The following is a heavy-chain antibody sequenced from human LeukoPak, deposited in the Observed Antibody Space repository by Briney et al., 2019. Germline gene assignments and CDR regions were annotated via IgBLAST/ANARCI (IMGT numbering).Heavy chain of an antibody. J-gene: IGHJ4*02. D-gene: IGHD2/OR15-2a*01. Sequence: GGSLRLSCAASGFTFSSYSMNWVRQAPGKGLEWVSYISGSGPPINYADSVKGRFTISRDNAKDSLYLQMDSLRDEDTAVYYCARDTLWAYFDWGQGTLVTVSS. CDR3: ARDTLWAYFD. V-gene: IGHV3-48*02. CDR1: GFTFSSYS. CDR2: ISGSGPPI.